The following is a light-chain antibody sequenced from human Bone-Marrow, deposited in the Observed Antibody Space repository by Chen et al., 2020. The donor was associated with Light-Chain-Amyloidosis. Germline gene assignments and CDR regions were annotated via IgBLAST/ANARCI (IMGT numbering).Light chain of an antibody. CDR1: SSNIGAGFD. Sequence: QSVLTQPPSVSGAPAQRVTISCTGSSSNIGAGFDVHWYQLLPGTAPKLLIYANNNRPSAVPDRFSGSKSGTSASLAITVLQAEDEADYYCQSYDNSLSGSRVFGGGTKLTVL. V-gene: IGLV1-40*01. J-gene: IGLJ2*01. CDR3: QSYDNSLSGSRV. CDR2: ANN.